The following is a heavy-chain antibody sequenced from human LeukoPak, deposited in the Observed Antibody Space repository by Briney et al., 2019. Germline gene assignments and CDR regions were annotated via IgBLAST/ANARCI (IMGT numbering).Heavy chain of an antibody. CDR3: VQSGGTDV. CDR1: GFTFSRFS. CDR2: ISADGSST. Sequence: PGGSLRLSCAASGFTFSRFSMHWVRQVPGKGLVWVSRISADGSSTNYADSVKGRFTISRDNSKNMLSLQMSSLRAEDTAVYYCVQSGGTDVWGQGTTVTVSS. J-gene: IGHJ6*02. V-gene: IGHV3-74*01.